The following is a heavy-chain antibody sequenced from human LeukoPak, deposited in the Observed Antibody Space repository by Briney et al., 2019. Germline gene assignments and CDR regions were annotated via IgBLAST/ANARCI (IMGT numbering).Heavy chain of an antibody. V-gene: IGHV3-30*02. Sequence: GGSLRLSCAASGFTFSSYGMHWVRQAPGKGLEWVAFIRSDGSNKYYADSVKGRFTISRDNSKNTLYLQMNSLRAEDTAVYYCAKDYGSGSLPHFDYWGQGTLVTVSS. J-gene: IGHJ4*02. CDR1: GFTFSSYG. CDR2: IRSDGSNK. D-gene: IGHD3-10*01. CDR3: AKDYGSGSLPHFDY.